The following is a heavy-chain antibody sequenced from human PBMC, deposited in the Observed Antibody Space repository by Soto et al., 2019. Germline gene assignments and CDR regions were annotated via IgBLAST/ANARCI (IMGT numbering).Heavy chain of an antibody. D-gene: IGHD3-9*01. Sequence: PSETLSLTCAVSGYSISSGYYCGCIRQPPGKGLEWIGSIYLSGSTYYNPSLKSRVTISVDTSKNQFSLKLSSVTAADTAVYYCARKGYDILTGYYPDWYFDRWGRGTLVTVSS. V-gene: IGHV4-38-2*01. J-gene: IGHJ2*01. CDR1: GYSISSGYY. CDR3: ARKGYDILTGYYPDWYFDR. CDR2: IYLSGST.